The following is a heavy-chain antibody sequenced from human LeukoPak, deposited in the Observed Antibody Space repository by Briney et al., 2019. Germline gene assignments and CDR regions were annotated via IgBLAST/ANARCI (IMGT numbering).Heavy chain of an antibody. CDR2: IYYSGST. Sequence: SETLSLTCTVSGGSISSYYWSWIRQPPGKGLEWIGYIYYSGSTNYNPSLKCRVTISVDTSKNQFSLKLSSVTAADTAVYYCARVAPGDDSSGYYTLLAFDIWGQGTMVTVSS. CDR3: ARVAPGDDSSGYYTLLAFDI. J-gene: IGHJ3*02. CDR1: GGSISSYY. D-gene: IGHD3-22*01. V-gene: IGHV4-59*01.